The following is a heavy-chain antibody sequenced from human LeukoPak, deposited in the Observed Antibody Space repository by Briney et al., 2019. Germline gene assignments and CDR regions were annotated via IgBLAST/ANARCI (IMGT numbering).Heavy chain of an antibody. CDR2: IYPGDSDT. D-gene: IGHD2-2*01. Sequence: KPGESPQISCKGSGYSFTSYWIGWVRQLPGKGLEWMGIIYPGDSDTRYSPSFQGQVTISADKSISTAYLQWSSLKASDTAMYYCAGLLSLNWFDPWGQGTLVTVSS. CDR1: GYSFTSYW. J-gene: IGHJ5*02. V-gene: IGHV5-51*01. CDR3: AGLLSLNWFDP.